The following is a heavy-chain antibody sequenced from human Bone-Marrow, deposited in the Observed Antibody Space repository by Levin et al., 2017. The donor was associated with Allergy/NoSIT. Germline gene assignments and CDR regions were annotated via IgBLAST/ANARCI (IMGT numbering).Heavy chain of an antibody. CDR1: GFSFSTYS. J-gene: IGHJ4*02. D-gene: IGHD1-26*01. CDR3: ARLVGPTRTGYFDS. Sequence: AGGSLRLSCAASGFSFSTYSMTWVRQSPGKGLEWIGEIYHSGNTNYKTSLKRPVTLSIDKSKNQFSLRLTLVTAADAAIYFCARLVGPTRTGYFDSWGQGTPVTVSS. V-gene: IGHV4-4*01. CDR2: IYHSGNT.